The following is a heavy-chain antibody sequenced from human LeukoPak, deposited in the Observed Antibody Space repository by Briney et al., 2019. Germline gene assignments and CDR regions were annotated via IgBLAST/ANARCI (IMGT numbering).Heavy chain of an antibody. CDR2: IYSGGNT. J-gene: IGHJ4*02. CDR3: ARYNFYGGTPFDY. Sequence: GGSLRLSCAPSGLTVSSNYMSWVRQAPGKGLEWVAVIYSGGNTYYADSVKGRFTISRDNSKNTLYLQMNSLRAEDTAVYYCARYNFYGGTPFDYWGQGTLVTVSS. D-gene: IGHD1-20*01. V-gene: IGHV3-53*01. CDR1: GLTVSSNY.